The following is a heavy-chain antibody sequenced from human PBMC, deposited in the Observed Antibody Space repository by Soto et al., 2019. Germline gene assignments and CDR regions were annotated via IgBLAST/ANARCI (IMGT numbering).Heavy chain of an antibody. Sequence: ELQLLESGGGFVQPGGSLRLSCTASGFGLSTYAISWVRQAPGKGLEWVSVISANSGNTDYADSVKGRFTISRDKSENTVFLQMNSLTADDTAMYYCARLPYSAYNRHFDYWGQGTLVTVSS. D-gene: IGHD4-4*01. CDR2: ISANSGNT. CDR1: GFGLSTYA. V-gene: IGHV3-23*01. J-gene: IGHJ4*02. CDR3: ARLPYSAYNRHFDY.